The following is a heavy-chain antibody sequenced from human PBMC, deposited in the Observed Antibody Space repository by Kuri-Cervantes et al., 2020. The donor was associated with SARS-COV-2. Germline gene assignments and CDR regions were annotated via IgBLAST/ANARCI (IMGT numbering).Heavy chain of an antibody. Sequence: GGSLRLSCAASGFTFSSYSMNWVRQAPGKGLEWVSSISSSSSYIYYADSVKGRFTISRDNAKNSLYLQMNSLRAEDTAVYYCARVGVATANYYYYMDVWGKGTTVTVSS. CDR2: ISSSSSYI. CDR3: ARVGVATANYYYYMDV. J-gene: IGHJ6*03. D-gene: IGHD5-12*01. V-gene: IGHV3-21*04. CDR1: GFTFSSYS.